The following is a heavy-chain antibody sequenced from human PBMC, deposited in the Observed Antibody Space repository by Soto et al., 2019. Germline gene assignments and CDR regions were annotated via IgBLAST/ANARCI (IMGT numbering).Heavy chain of an antibody. CDR3: AREGSSNGYYYYGIDV. CDR1: GGSISSYY. CDR2: IYYSGST. V-gene: IGHV4-59*01. Sequence: SGTLSLTCTVSGGSISSYYWSWIRQPPGKGLEWIGYIYYSGSTNYNPSLKSRVTISVDTSRNQFSLKLSSVTAADTAVYYCAREGSSNGYYYYGIDVWCQGTTVTVSS. D-gene: IGHD6-6*01. J-gene: IGHJ6*02.